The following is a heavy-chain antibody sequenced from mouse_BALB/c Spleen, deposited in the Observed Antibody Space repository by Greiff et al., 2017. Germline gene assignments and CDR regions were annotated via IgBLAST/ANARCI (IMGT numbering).Heavy chain of an antibody. J-gene: IGHJ2*01. CDR3: ARGGGNYYFDY. D-gene: IGHD2-1*01. CDR1: GYAFTNYL. CDR2: INPGSGGT. V-gene: IGHV1-54*01. Sequence: QVQLKESGAELVRPGTSVKVSCKASGYAFTNYLIEWVKQRPGQGLEWIGVINPGSGGTNYNEKFKGKATLTADKSSSTAYMQLSSLTSDDSAVYFCARGGGNYYFDYWGQGTTLTVSS.